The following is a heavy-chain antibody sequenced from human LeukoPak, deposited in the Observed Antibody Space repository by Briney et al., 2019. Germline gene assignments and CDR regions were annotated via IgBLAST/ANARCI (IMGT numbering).Heavy chain of an antibody. D-gene: IGHD6-13*01. CDR3: ARAGSWHPSFDY. CDR1: GGSVSSDSNY. J-gene: IGHJ4*02. CDR2: ISYSGST. Sequence: SETLSLTCSVSGGSVSSDSNYWSWIRQPPGKGLEWIGYISYSGSTDYNPSLKSRVSISLGTSKNQFSLKLTSVTAADTALYYCARAGSWHPSFDYWGQGSLVTVSS. V-gene: IGHV4-61*01.